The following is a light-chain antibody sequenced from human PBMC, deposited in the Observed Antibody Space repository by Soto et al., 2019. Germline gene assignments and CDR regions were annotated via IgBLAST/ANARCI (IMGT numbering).Light chain of an antibody. Sequence: DIQMTQSPSTLSASVGDGVTITCRASQNISVWLAWYQQRPGKAPKFLIYDASSLETGVPSRFSGSRSGTEFTLTIRSLQPDDFATYYCQQYDSSSPTFGQGTKLEIK. CDR1: QNISVW. CDR2: DAS. J-gene: IGKJ2*01. V-gene: IGKV1-5*01. CDR3: QQYDSSSPT.